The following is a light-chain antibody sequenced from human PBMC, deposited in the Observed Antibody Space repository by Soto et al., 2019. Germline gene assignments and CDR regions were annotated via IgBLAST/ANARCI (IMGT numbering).Light chain of an antibody. Sequence: DIQMTQSPSSLSASVGDRVTITCQASQDISNYLNWYQQKPGKAPKLLIYDASNLETGVPSRFSGSGSGTDFTFTISSLQPEDIATYYCQQYDNLPLFFGGGTK. V-gene: IGKV1-33*01. CDR2: DAS. CDR1: QDISNY. J-gene: IGKJ4*01. CDR3: QQYDNLPLF.